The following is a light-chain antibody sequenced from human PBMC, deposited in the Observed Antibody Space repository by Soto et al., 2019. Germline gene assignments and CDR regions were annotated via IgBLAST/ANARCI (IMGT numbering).Light chain of an antibody. Sequence: QSVLTQPPSVSSAPGQKVTISCSGSSSNIANNYVFWYQQFPGIAPKLLIYDNNKRPSGIPDRFSGSKSGTSATLGITGLQTGDEADYYCGTWDSSLSGVLFGGGTKLTVL. V-gene: IGLV1-51*01. CDR1: SSNIANNY. CDR3: GTWDSSLSGVL. J-gene: IGLJ2*01. CDR2: DNN.